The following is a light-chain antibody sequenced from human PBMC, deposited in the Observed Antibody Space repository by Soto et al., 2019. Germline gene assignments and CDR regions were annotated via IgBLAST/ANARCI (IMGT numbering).Light chain of an antibody. CDR2: DTY. J-gene: IGKJ5*01. Sequence: EVVLTQSPATLSLSPGDRATLSCRASQSVLRYSAWYQQKPGQAPRLHIYDTYNRATDIPDRFSGSGSGKDFTLTVSSLEPEDFAVYYCQQRYNWPPLTFGQGTRREIK. V-gene: IGKV3-11*01. CDR1: QSVLRY. CDR3: QQRYNWPPLT.